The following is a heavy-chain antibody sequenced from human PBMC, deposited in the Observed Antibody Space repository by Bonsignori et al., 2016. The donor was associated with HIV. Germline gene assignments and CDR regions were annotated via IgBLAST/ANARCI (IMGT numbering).Heavy chain of an antibody. D-gene: IGHD3-22*01. J-gene: IGHJ4*02. Sequence: SETLSLTCAVYGGSFSGYYWSWIRQPPGKGLEWIGEINHSGSTNYNPSLKSRVTISVDTSKNQFSLKLSSVTAADTAVYYCASAYYDSSGYCNFDYWGQGTLVTVSS. CDR1: GGSFSGYY. CDR2: INHSGST. CDR3: ASAYYDSSGYCNFDY. V-gene: IGHV4-34*01.